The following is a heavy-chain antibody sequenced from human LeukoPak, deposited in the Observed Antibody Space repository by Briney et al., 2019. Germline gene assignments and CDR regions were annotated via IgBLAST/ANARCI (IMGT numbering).Heavy chain of an antibody. Sequence: SETLSLPCTVSGRSISGFYRIWIRQPPGRGLEWIRHMYYSGTTNYTPSLKSRVTISIDTSKNQFSLKLNSVTAADTAVYYGARDHIKHPLDYWGEGTLVTVSS. CDR2: MYYSGTT. D-gene: IGHD1-14*01. J-gene: IGHJ4*02. CDR1: GRSISGFY. V-gene: IGHV4-59*01. CDR3: ARDHIKHPLDY.